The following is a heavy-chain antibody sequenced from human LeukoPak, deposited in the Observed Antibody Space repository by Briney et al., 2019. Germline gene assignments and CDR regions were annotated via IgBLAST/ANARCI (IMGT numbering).Heavy chain of an antibody. D-gene: IGHD2-2*01. CDR2: ISYDGSNK. Sequence: GGSLRLSCAASGFTFSSYAMHWVRQAPGKGLEWVAVISYDGSNKYYADSVKGRFTISRDNSKNTLYLQMNSLRAEDTAVYYCARSYQLLGHYYYGMDVWGQGTMVTVSS. CDR3: ARSYQLLGHYYYGMDV. J-gene: IGHJ6*02. CDR1: GFTFSSYA. V-gene: IGHV3-30-3*01.